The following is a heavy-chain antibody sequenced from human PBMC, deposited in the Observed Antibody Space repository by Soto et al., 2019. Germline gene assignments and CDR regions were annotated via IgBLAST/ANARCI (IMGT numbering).Heavy chain of an antibody. Sequence: NPSETLSLTCTVSGGSISSGCYYWSWIRQHPGKGLEWIGYIYYSGSTYYNPSLKSRVTISVDTSKNQFSLKLSSVTAADTAVYYCARQRGDFDWLTPPPFDYWGHGTLVSNSS. CDR3: ARQRGDFDWLTPPPFDY. CDR1: GGSISSGCYY. V-gene: IGHV4-31*03. D-gene: IGHD3-9*01. CDR2: IYYSGST. J-gene: IGHJ4*01.